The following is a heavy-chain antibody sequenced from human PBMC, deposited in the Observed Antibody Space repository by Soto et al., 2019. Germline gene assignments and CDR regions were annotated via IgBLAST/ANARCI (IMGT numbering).Heavy chain of an antibody. Sequence: PSETLSLTCTVSCGSIISSSYYWGWIRQPPGKGLEWIGSIYYSGSTYYNPSLKGRVTISVDTSKNQFSLKLSSVTAADTAVYYCARQNYGDWYYGMDVWGQGTTVTVSS. CDR1: CGSIISSSYY. CDR2: IYYSGST. CDR3: ARQNYGDWYYGMDV. J-gene: IGHJ6*02. V-gene: IGHV4-39*01. D-gene: IGHD4-17*01.